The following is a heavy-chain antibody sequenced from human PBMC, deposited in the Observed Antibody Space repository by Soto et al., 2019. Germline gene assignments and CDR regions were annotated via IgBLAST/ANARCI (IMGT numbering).Heavy chain of an antibody. J-gene: IGHJ2*01. CDR3: AKEVREAAGPWYFDL. D-gene: IGHD6-25*01. Sequence: PGGSLRLSCAVSGFTFSSYGIHWVRQAPRKGMEWVAVVGNDGGTKYYADSVKGRFTISRDNSKNTLYLQMNSLRDEDTAVYYCAKEVREAAGPWYFDLWGRGTLVTVSS. CDR2: VGNDGGTK. CDR1: GFTFSSYG. V-gene: IGHV3-30*18.